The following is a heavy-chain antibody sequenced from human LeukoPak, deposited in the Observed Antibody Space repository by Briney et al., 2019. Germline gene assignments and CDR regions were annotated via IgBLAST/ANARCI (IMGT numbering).Heavy chain of an antibody. CDR3: ARVDGTSNSYMAFDY. CDR2: IYQTGDT. CDR1: TGSISSGGHD. D-gene: IGHD1-7*01. J-gene: IGHJ4*02. V-gene: IGHV4-30-2*01. Sequence: SETLSLTGTVSTGSISSGGHDWHWPRHPLEKGLEWIANIYQTGDTHINPGLETRTTISVHRTTNQFSLKLSAVTVADTAFYCCARVDGTSNSYMAFDYWGQGTLVTVSA.